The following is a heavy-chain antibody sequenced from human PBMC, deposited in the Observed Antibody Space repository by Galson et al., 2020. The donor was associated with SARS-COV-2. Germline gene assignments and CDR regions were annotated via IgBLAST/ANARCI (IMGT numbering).Heavy chain of an antibody. V-gene: IGHV4-30-4*01. CDR3: ARGPHYDSSGYYYYYYYGMDV. CDR1: GGSIRNDNYY. J-gene: IGHJ6*02. CDR2: IYYTGST. Sequence: ASETLSLTCTVSGGSIRNDNYYWSWIRQPPGKGLEWIGYIYYTGSTYYNPSLKSQVTMSIDTSKNQFSLRLSSVTVADTAVYYCARGPHYDSSGYYYYYYYGMDVWGQGTTVTVSS. D-gene: IGHD3-22*01.